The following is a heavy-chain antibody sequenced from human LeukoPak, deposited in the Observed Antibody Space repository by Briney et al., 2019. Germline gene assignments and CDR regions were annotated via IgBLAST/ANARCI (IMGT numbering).Heavy chain of an antibody. D-gene: IGHD6-13*01. V-gene: IGHV3-23*01. J-gene: IGHJ4*02. CDR1: GFTFSSYA. CDR3: AKDLAAGRGQFDY. Sequence: GGSLRLSCAASGFTFSSYAMTWVRQAPGKGLERVSAISHSGAATYYADSVKGRFTISRDNSKDTLYLQMNSLRAEDTAVYYCAKDLAAGRGQFDYWGQGTLVTVSS. CDR2: ISHSGAAT.